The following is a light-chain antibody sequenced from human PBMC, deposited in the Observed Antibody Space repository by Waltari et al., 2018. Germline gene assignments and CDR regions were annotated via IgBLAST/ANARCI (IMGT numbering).Light chain of an antibody. J-gene: IGKJ4*01. CDR2: DAS. CDR3: QQRSNWPLT. Sequence: EIMLTQSTATLSLSPGERATLSCKASQSVSSYLAWYQQKPGQAPRLLIYDASNRATGIPARFSGSGSGTDFTLTISSLEPEDFAVYYCQQRSNWPLTFGGGTKVEIK. CDR1: QSVSSY. V-gene: IGKV3-11*01.